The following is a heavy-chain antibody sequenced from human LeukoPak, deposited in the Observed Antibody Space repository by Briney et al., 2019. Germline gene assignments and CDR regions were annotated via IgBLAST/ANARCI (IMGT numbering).Heavy chain of an antibody. CDR2: ISWNSGSI. CDR1: GFTFDDYA. CDR3: AKDINVFTRWDAFYN. V-gene: IGHV3-9*01. Sequence: PGGSLRLSCAASGFTFDDYAMHWVRQAPGKGLEWVSGISWNSGSIGYADSVKGRFTISRDNAKNSLYLQMNSLRAEDTALYYCAKDINVFTRWDAFYNLGQGKMVNVSS. D-gene: IGHD3-16*01. J-gene: IGHJ3*02.